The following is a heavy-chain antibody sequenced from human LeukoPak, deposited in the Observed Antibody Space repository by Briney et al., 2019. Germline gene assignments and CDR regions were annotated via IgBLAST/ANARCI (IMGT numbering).Heavy chain of an antibody. D-gene: IGHD3-10*01. CDR1: GFTVSSNY. CDR2: IYSGGST. J-gene: IGHJ4*02. CDR3: ACRLWFGELFTDLVDY. V-gene: IGHV3-53*01. Sequence: GGSLRLSCAASGFTVSSNYMSWVRQAPGKGLEWVSVIYSGGSTYYADSVKGRFTISRDNSKNTLYLQMNSLRAEDTAVYYCACRLWFGELFTDLVDYWGQGTLVTVSS.